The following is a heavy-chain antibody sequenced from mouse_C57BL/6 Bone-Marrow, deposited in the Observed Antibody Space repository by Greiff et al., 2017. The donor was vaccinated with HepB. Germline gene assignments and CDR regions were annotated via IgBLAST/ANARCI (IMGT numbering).Heavy chain of an antibody. D-gene: IGHD1-1*01. Sequence: EVQVVESGGDLVKPGGSLKLSCAASGFTFSSYGMSWVRQTPDKRLEWVATISSGGSYTYYPDSVKGRFTISRDNAKNTLYLQMSSLKSEDTAMYYCASPLITTVVAFYAMDYWGQGTSVTVSS. CDR3: ASPLITTVVAFYAMDY. CDR2: ISSGGSYT. V-gene: IGHV5-6*01. CDR1: GFTFSSYG. J-gene: IGHJ4*01.